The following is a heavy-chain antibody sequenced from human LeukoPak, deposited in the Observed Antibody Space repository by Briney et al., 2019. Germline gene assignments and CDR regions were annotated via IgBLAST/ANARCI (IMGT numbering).Heavy chain of an antibody. CDR1: GGSFSGYY. V-gene: IGHV4-34*01. CDR2: INHSGST. J-gene: IGHJ5*02. D-gene: IGHD4-11*01. Sequence: SETLSLTCAVYGGSFSGYYWSWIRQPPGKGLEWIGEINHSGSTNYNPSLKSRVTISVDTSKNQFSLKLSSVTAADTAVYYCARRRSYSNYRWFDPWGQGTLVTVSS. CDR3: ARRRSYSNYRWFDP.